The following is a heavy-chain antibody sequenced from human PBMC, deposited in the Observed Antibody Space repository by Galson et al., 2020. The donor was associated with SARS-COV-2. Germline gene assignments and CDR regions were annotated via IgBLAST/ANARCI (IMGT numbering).Heavy chain of an antibody. CDR1: GYSISSGYY. CDR2: ISHSRTI. V-gene: IGHV4-38-2*02. CDR3: ARERESYSSSWYRWFDP. Sequence: SETLSLTCAVSGYSISSGYYWGWIRQPPGEGLEWIGSISHSRTIYSNPSLKSRITMSVDTSKNQFSLKLSSVTAADMAVYYCARERESYSSSWYRWFDPWGQGTLVTVSS. J-gene: IGHJ5*02. D-gene: IGHD6-13*01.